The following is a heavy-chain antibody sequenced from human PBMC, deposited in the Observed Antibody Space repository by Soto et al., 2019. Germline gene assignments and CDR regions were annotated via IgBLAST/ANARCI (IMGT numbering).Heavy chain of an antibody. Sequence: GESLKISCKGSGYSFTRYWIGWVRQMPGKGLEWMGIIYPGDSDTRYSPSFQGQVTISADKSISTAYLQWSSLKASDTAMYYCARGTLDEAVAGPYFDYWGQGTLVTVSS. CDR1: GYSFTRYW. D-gene: IGHD6-19*01. J-gene: IGHJ4*02. V-gene: IGHV5-51*01. CDR2: IYPGDSDT. CDR3: ARGTLDEAVAGPYFDY.